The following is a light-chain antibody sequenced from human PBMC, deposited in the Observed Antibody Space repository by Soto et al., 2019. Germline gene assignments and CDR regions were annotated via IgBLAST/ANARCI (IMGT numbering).Light chain of an antibody. V-gene: IGLV2-14*01. CDR3: GSSTGSDTLV. Sequence: SLLTQPASVSGSPGQSITISCTGASSDVGTYNSVSWYQQHPGKAPKLMIYDVSKRPSGVSNRFSASKSGNTASLTISGLQTEDEADYYCGSSTGSDTLVFGTGTKVTVL. CDR1: SSDVGTYNS. J-gene: IGLJ1*01. CDR2: DVS.